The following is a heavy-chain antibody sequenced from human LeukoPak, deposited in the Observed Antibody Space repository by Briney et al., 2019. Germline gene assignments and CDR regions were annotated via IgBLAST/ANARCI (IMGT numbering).Heavy chain of an antibody. CDR2: ISYSGNT. J-gene: IGHJ6*03. CDR3: ARDGGGEGYNSYYYYYMDV. CDR1: GGSFSSYY. Sequence: SETLSLTCAVYGGSFSSYYWSWIRQPPGKGLEWIGYISYSGNTNYNPSLKSRVTISVDTSKNQFSLKLSSVTAADTAVYYCARDGGGEGYNSYYYYYMDVWGKGTTVTISS. D-gene: IGHD5-24*01. V-gene: IGHV4-59*01.